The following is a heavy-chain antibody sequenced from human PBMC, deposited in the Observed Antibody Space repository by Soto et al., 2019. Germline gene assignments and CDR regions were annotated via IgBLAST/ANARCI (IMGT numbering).Heavy chain of an antibody. CDR3: ARNSDRRLVRGWLDP. CDR1: GLTFSTSA. Sequence: QGQLHESGGGVVQPGRSLRLSCAASGLTFSTSAMHWVRQAPGKGLEWVAMISHDGSHEYYVDSVKGRFSVSRDNSHNILHLQMNSLRIEDTAVYFCARNSDRRLVRGWLDPWGQGTLVTVSS. J-gene: IGHJ5*02. CDR2: ISHDGSHE. V-gene: IGHV3-30-3*01. D-gene: IGHD3-10*01.